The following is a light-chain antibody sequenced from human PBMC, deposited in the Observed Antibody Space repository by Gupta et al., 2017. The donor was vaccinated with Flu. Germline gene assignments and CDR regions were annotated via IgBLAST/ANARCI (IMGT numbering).Light chain of an antibody. CDR2: GAS. V-gene: IGKV3-15*01. CDR1: RRVRSN. CDR3: QQYNNWPPIT. J-gene: IGKJ5*01. Sequence: EIVMMPSPATLSVAPGERATLSSCTSRRVRSNLAGYQQKPGQAPRLLIYGASTRATGIPARFSGTGSGTEFTLTISSLQSEDSAVYYCQQYNNWPPITFGQGTRLEIK.